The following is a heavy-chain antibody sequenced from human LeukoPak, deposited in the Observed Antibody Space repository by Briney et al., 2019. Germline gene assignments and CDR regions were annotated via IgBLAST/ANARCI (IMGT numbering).Heavy chain of an antibody. CDR3: VREHDFWSGYYEFAP. J-gene: IGHJ5*02. Sequence: PSETLSLTCAVYGRSFSGYYWSWIPQPPGKGLEWIGEINHSGNTNYNPSLKSRVTISVDTSKNQFSLKLSSVTAADPAVYYCVREHDFWSGYYEFAPWGQGTLVTVSS. D-gene: IGHD3-3*01. V-gene: IGHV4-34*01. CDR2: INHSGNT. CDR1: GRSFSGYY.